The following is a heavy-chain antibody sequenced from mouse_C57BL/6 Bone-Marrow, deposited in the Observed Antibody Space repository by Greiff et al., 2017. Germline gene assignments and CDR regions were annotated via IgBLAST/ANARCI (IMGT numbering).Heavy chain of an antibody. J-gene: IGHJ2*01. CDR3: ARLSNWEVDY. CDR2: ISSGGSYT. CDR1: GFTFSSYG. D-gene: IGHD4-1*02. Sequence: EVKVVESGGDLVKPGGSLNLSCAVSGFTFSSYGMSWVRQTPDKRLEWVATISSGGSYTYYPDSVKGRFTISRDNAKNTLYLQMSSVKSEDTAMYYCARLSNWEVDYWGQGTTLTVSS. V-gene: IGHV5-6*01.